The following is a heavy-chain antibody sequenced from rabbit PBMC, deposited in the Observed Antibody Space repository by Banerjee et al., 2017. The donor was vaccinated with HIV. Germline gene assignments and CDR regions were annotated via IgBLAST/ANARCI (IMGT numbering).Heavy chain of an antibody. CDR3: ARGAGYAGYGYEL. CDR1: GFSFSSSYY. Sequence: QEQLEESGGDLVKPEGSLTLTCTASGFSFSSSYYMCWVRQAPGKGLEWIACIYAGSSGSTYYASWAKGRFTISKTSSTTVTLQMTSLTAADTATYFCARGAGYAGYGYELWGQGTLVTVS. D-gene: IGHD6-1*01. J-gene: IGHJ4*01. CDR2: IYAGSSGST. V-gene: IGHV1S45*01.